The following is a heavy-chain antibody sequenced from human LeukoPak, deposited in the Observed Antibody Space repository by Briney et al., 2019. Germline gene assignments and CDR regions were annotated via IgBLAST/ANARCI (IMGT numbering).Heavy chain of an antibody. D-gene: IGHD4-23*01. CDR2: IYHSGST. CDR1: GGSISSGGYS. J-gene: IGHJ3*02. CDR3: ARDGDGGNSGAFDI. Sequence: SETLSLTCAVSGGSISSGGYSWSWIRQPPGKGLEWIGYIYHSGSTYYNPSLKSRVTISVDRSKNQFSLKLSSVTAADTAVYYCARDGDGGNSGAFDIWGQGTMVTVSS. V-gene: IGHV4-30-2*01.